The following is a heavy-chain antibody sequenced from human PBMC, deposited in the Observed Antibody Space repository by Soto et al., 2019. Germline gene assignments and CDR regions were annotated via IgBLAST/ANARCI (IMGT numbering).Heavy chain of an antibody. V-gene: IGHV1-3*01. CDR3: ARSRGYFGSGSYFWLDY. D-gene: IGHD3-10*01. CDR1: GYTFTSYA. Sequence: ASVKVSCKASGYTFTSYAMHWVRQAPGQRLEWMGWINAGNGNTKYSQKFQGRVTITRDTSASTAYMELSSLRSEDTAVYYCARSRGYFGSGSYFWLDYWGQETLGTVSS. CDR2: INAGNGNT. J-gene: IGHJ4*02.